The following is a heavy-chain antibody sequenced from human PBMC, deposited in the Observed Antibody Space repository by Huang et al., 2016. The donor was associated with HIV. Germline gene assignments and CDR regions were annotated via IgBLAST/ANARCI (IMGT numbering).Heavy chain of an antibody. Sequence: QLQLQELGPGLVKPSETLSLTCTVSGGSISSSSYYWGWIRQPPGKGLEWIGNIYYSGSTYSNPSLKSRLTISVDTSKNQFSLRLSSVTAADTAVYYCARHSGVLYPHLGYWGQGTLVTVSS. CDR3: ARHSGVLYPHLGY. CDR2: IYYSGST. D-gene: IGHD3-3*01. CDR1: GGSISSSSYY. V-gene: IGHV4-39*01. J-gene: IGHJ4*02.